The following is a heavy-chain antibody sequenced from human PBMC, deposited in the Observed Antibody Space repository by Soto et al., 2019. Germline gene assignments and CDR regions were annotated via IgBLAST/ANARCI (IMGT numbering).Heavy chain of an antibody. V-gene: IGHV4-61*08. D-gene: IGHD2-21*01. Sequence: PSETLSLTCTVSGGSISSGDYYWSWIRQPPGKGLEWIGYIYDSGSTNYNPSLKSRVTISVDTSKNQFSLRLTSVTAADSAVYYCARLGAYYQSLDPWGPGTLVTVSS. CDR2: IYDSGST. CDR3: ARLGAYYQSLDP. J-gene: IGHJ5*02. CDR1: GGSISSGDYY.